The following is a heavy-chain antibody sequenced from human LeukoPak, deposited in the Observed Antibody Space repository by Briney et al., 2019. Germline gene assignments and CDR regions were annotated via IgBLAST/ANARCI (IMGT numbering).Heavy chain of an antibody. V-gene: IGHV3-23*01. CDR1: GFTFSSYA. Sequence: GALRLSCAASGFTFSSYAMSWVRQAPGKGLEWVSAISGSGGSTYYADSVKGRFTISRDNSKNTLYLQMNSLRAEDTAVYYCAKDPTSGWYGRGYWGQGTLVTVSS. CDR3: AKDPTSGWYGRGY. J-gene: IGHJ4*02. D-gene: IGHD6-19*01. CDR2: ISGSGGST.